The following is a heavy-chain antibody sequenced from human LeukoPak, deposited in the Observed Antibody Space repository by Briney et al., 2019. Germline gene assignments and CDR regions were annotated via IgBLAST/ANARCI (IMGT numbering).Heavy chain of an antibody. V-gene: IGHV4-34*01. D-gene: IGHD2-2*01. CDR3: ARGVEGYCSSTSCYGLDY. Sequence: SETLSLTCAVYGGSFSGYYWSWIRRPPGKGLEWIGEINHSGSTNYNPSLKSRVTISVDTSKNQFSLKLSSVTAADTAVYYCARGVEGYCSSTSCYGLDYWGQGTLVTVSS. CDR1: GGSFSGYY. J-gene: IGHJ4*02. CDR2: INHSGST.